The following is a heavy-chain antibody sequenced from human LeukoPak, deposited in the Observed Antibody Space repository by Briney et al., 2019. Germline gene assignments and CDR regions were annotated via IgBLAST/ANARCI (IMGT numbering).Heavy chain of an antibody. J-gene: IGHJ4*02. CDR3: ARIGAGSSRDY. Sequence: PGGSLRLSCAASGFTFSNFAMTWVRQAPGKGLEWVSSIVSRSSTYYADSLKGRFTITRDKAKNSLYLQMNSLRAEDTAVYYCARIGAGSSRDYWGQGTLVTVSA. CDR2: IVSRSST. D-gene: IGHD6-13*01. V-gene: IGHV3-21*01. CDR1: GFTFSNFA.